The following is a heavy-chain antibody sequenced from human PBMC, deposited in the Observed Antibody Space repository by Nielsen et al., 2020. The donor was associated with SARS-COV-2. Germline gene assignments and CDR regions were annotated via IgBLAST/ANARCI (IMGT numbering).Heavy chain of an antibody. CDR3: AREHYYGSGSYYLADY. CDR1: GGSFSGYY. Sequence: SETLSLTCAVYGGSFSGYYWSWIRQPPGKGLEWIGEINHSGSTNYNPSLKSRVTISVDTSKNQFSLKLSSVTAADTAVYYCAREHYYGSGSYYLADYWGQGTLVTSPQ. J-gene: IGHJ4*02. V-gene: IGHV4-34*01. CDR2: INHSGST. D-gene: IGHD3-10*01.